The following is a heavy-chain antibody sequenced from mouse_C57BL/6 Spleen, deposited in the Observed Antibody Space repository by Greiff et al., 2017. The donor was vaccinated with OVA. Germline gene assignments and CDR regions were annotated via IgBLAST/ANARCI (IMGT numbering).Heavy chain of an antibody. J-gene: IGHJ3*01. CDR2: IDPETGGT. V-gene: IGHV1-15*01. CDR3: TRSDPSFAY. Sequence: QVQLKQPGAELVKPGASVTLSCKASGYTFTDYEMHWVKQTPVHGLEWIGAIDPETGGTAYNQKFKGKAILTADKSSSTAYMELRSLTSEDSAVYYCTRSDPSFAYWGQGTLVTVSA. CDR1: GYTFTDYE.